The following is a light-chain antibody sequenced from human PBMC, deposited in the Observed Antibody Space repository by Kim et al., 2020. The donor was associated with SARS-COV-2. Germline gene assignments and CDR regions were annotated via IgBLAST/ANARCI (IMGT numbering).Light chain of an antibody. J-gene: IGKJ2*01. CDR2: KAS. CDR1: QSVGTW. Sequence: SASVGDRGTITCRASQSVGTWLAWYQQKPGDAPNLLIYKASRLQSGVPSRFSGSGSGTEFTLTISSLQPDDFATFYCQQYSTYPHTFGQGTKLEV. CDR3: QQYSTYPHT. V-gene: IGKV1-5*03.